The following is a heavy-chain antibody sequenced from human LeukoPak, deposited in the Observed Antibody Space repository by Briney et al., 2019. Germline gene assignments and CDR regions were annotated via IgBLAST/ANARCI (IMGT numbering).Heavy chain of an antibody. D-gene: IGHD3-16*02. CDR2: IRNDETEI. CDR1: GFPFNAYN. J-gene: IGHJ4*02. Sequence: GGSLGLSCTAPGFPFNAYNIHWIRQSPGRGLEWVSFIRNDETEIHYADFAKGRFTISRDRSKNSVYLQMNSLRPDDTALYYCAKDGGRYRFDFWGQGTMVTVSS. CDR3: AKDGGRYRFDF. V-gene: IGHV3-30*02.